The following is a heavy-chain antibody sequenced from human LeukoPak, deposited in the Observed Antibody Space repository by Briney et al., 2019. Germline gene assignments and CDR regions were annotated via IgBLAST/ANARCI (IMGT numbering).Heavy chain of an antibody. CDR1: GDTFSSYT. V-gene: IGHV1-69*02. J-gene: IGHJ6*03. D-gene: IGHD6-19*01. CDR2: IIPILGIA. CDR3: ARSDPYSSGWYDYYYYMDV. Sequence: SVKVSCKASGDTFSSYTISLVREAPGQGLEWMGRIIPILGIANYAQKFQGRVTITADKSTSTAYMELSSLRSEDTAVYYGARSDPYSSGWYDYYYYMDVSGKGTTVTVSS.